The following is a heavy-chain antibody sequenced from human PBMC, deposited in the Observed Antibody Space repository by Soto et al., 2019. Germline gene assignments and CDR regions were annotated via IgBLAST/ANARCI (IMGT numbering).Heavy chain of an antibody. Sequence: GGSLRLSCAASGFTFSSYGMHWVRQAPGKGLEWVAVIWYDGSNKYYADSVKGRFTISRDNSKNTLYLQMNSLRAEDTAVYYCARDLGHTRFDPWGQGTLVTVSS. V-gene: IGHV3-33*01. CDR2: IWYDGSNK. CDR1: GFTFSSYG. CDR3: ARDLGHTRFDP. J-gene: IGHJ5*02.